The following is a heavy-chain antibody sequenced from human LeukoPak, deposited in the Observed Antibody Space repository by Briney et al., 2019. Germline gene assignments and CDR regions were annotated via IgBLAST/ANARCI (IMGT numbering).Heavy chain of an antibody. CDR2: IYYSGST. CDR1: GGSISSGDYY. J-gene: IGHJ4*02. CDR3: ARELFIAVAGTFDY. V-gene: IGHV4-30-4*01. D-gene: IGHD6-19*01. Sequence: ASQTLSLTCTVSGGSISSGDYYWSWIRQPPGKGLEWIGYIYYSGSTYYNPSLKSRVTISVDTSKNQFSLKLSSVTAADTAVYYCARELFIAVAGTFDYWGQGTLVTVSS.